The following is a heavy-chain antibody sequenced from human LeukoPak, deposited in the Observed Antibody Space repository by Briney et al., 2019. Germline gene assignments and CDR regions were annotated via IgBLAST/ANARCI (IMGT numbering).Heavy chain of an antibody. D-gene: IGHD5-12*01. V-gene: IGHV3-73*01. Sequence: GGSLRLSCAASGFTFSGSAMHWVRQASGRGLEWVARVRSKDNGYAASYAASVKGRFTVSRDDSKNTAYLQMDSLKSKDTAVYFCSRTADIAWYFDLWGRGTLVTVSS. CDR3: SRTADIAWYFDL. CDR2: VRSKDNGYAA. CDR1: GFTFSGSA. J-gene: IGHJ2*01.